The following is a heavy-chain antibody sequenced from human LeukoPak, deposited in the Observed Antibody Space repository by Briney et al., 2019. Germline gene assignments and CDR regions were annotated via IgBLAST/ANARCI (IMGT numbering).Heavy chain of an antibody. D-gene: IGHD2-2*01. Sequence: PGGSLRLSCTASGFTFGDYAMSWVRQAPGKGLEWVAFIRSKAYGGTTEYAASVKGRFTISRDDSKSIAYLQMNSLKTEDTAVYYCTRDLCSSTSCYAPVGDWGQGILVTVSS. CDR1: GFTFGDYA. J-gene: IGHJ4*02. V-gene: IGHV3-49*04. CDR3: TRDLCSSTSCYAPVGD. CDR2: IRSKAYGGTT.